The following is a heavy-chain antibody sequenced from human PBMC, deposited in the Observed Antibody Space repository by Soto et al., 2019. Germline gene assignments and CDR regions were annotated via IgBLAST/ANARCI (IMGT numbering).Heavy chain of an antibody. D-gene: IGHD1-26*01. CDR1: GGTFSSYA. CDR3: AREGATPEDYYGMDV. V-gene: IGHV1-69*13. Sequence: RASVKVSCKASGGTFSSYAISWVRQAPGQGLEWMGGIIPIFGTANYAQKFQGRVTITADESTSTAYMELSSLRSEDTAVYYCAREGATPEDYYGMDVWGQGTTVTVSS. J-gene: IGHJ6*02. CDR2: IIPIFGTA.